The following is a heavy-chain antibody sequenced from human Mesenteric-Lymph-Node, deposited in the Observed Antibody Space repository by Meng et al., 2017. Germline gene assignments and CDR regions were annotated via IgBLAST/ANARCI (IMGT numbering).Heavy chain of an antibody. CDR3: ASDPNWSTN. Sequence: AKLLGSGVGLVKSGGSRRLSLVGSGFVFDTYDMTWFRQAPGKGLEWVSSISLSDSRISYADSVKGRFTISRDNAKSSLHLQMNSLRAEDTAIYYCASDPNWSTNWGQGTLVTVSS. V-gene: IGHV3-21*04. J-gene: IGHJ4*02. CDR2: ISLSDSRI. D-gene: IGHD1-1*01. CDR1: GFVFDTYD.